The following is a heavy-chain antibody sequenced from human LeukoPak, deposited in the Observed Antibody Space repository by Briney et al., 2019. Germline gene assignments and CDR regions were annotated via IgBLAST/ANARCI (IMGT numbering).Heavy chain of an antibody. J-gene: IGHJ6*03. D-gene: IGHD3-22*01. CDR2: IYTSGST. Sequence: SEALSLTCTVSGGSISSYYWSWIRQPAGKGLEWIGRIYTSGSTNYNPSLKSRVTMSVDTSKNQFSLKLSSVTAADTAEYYCARETEYYYGSSGYYYYYYMDVWGKGTTVTVSS. CDR1: GGSISSYY. CDR3: ARETEYYYGSSGYYYYYYMDV. V-gene: IGHV4-4*07.